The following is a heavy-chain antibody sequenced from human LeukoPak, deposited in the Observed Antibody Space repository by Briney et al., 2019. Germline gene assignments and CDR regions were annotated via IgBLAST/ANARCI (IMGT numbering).Heavy chain of an antibody. J-gene: IGHJ4*02. CDR2: IYSGGST. Sequence: GGSLRLSCAASGFTVSSNYMSWVRQAPGKGLEWVSVIYSGGSTYYADSVKGRFTISRDNSKKTLYLQMNSLRAEDTAVYFCTRAVEYSGIYWLGYYFDYWGQGTLVTVSS. CDR3: TRAVEYSGIYWLGYYFDY. D-gene: IGHD1-26*01. CDR1: GFTVSSNY. V-gene: IGHV3-66*01.